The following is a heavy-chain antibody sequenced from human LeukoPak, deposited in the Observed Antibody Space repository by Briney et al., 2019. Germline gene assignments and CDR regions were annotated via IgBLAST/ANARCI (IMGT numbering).Heavy chain of an antibody. J-gene: IGHJ4*02. Sequence: GGSLRLSCAASGFTVSSNYVSWVRQAPGKGLEWVSVIYSGGSTNYADSVKGRFTISRDNSKNTLYLQMNSLRAEDTAVYYCARAWGYSSSFDYWGQGTLVTVSS. D-gene: IGHD6-13*01. CDR1: GFTVSSNY. V-gene: IGHV3-66*01. CDR2: IYSGGST. CDR3: ARAWGYSSSFDY.